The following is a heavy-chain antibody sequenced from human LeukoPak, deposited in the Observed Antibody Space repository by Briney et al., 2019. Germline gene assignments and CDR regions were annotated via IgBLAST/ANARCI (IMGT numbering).Heavy chain of an antibody. CDR2: ISYDGSNK. CDR3: AKGGYYDFWRGPTKD. V-gene: IGHV3-30*04. D-gene: IGHD3-3*01. J-gene: IGHJ4*02. CDR1: GFTFSSYA. Sequence: GGSLRLSCAVSGFTFSSYAMHWVRQAPGKGLEWVAVISYDGSNKYYADSVKGRFTISRDNSKNTLYLQMNSLRAEDTAVHYCAKGGYYDFWRGPTKDWGQGTLVTVSS.